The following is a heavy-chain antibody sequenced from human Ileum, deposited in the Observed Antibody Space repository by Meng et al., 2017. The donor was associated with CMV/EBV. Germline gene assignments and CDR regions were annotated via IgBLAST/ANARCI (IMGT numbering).Heavy chain of an antibody. CDR1: GDSITSETYY. V-gene: IGHV4-39*07. CDR2: IYSSGST. Sequence: CACSGDSITSETYYWGWIRQPPGEGLEWIASIYSSGSTYYNPSLKSRVTISLDTSKKQLSLKLSSVTAADTAVYYCAKTLPADYFDFWGQGSLVTVSS. CDR3: AKTLPADYFDF. J-gene: IGHJ4*02. D-gene: IGHD2-2*01.